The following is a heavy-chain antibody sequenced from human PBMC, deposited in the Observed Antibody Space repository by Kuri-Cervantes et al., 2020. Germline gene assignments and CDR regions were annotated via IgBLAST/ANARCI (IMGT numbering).Heavy chain of an antibody. CDR1: GGSISSYY. CDR2: IYTSGST. V-gene: IGHV4-4*07. Sequence: GSLRLSCTVSGGSISSYYWSWIRQPAGKGLEWIGRIYTSGSTNYNPSLKSRVTMSVDTSKNQFSLKLSSVTAADTAVYYCARARSQYQLLYCFDLWGRGTLVTVSS. D-gene: IGHD2-2*02. J-gene: IGHJ2*01. CDR3: ARARSQYQLLYCFDL.